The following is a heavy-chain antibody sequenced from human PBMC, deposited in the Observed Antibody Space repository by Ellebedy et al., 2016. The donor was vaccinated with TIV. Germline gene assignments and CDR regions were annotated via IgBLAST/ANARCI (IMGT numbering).Heavy chain of an antibody. CDR3: VREIRRDLYYGIAV. CDR1: GGSISSDYHY. CDR2: IYYTVTT. V-gene: IGHV4-39*01. J-gene: IGHJ6*02. D-gene: IGHD3-3*02. Sequence: MPSETLSLTCTVSGGSISSDYHYWGWIRPPPGRALVWIGTIYYTVTTYYNPSFARRLTMSVDTSNNRFSLKLRSVAAADSGVFYCVREIRRDLYYGIAVWGQGTTVTVSS.